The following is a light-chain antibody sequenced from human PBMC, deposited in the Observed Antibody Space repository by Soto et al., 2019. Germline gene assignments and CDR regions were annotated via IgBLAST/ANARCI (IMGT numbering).Light chain of an antibody. V-gene: IGKV3-20*01. CDR1: QSITNKY. J-gene: IGKJ2*01. CDR3: QQSGTSPYT. CDR2: GAS. Sequence: PGERATFSCRATQSITNKYVAWYQQKAGQAPRLLIYGASTRATGIPDRFRGSGSGTDFTLSITRLEPEDFAVYYCQQSGTSPYTFGQGTKLEIK.